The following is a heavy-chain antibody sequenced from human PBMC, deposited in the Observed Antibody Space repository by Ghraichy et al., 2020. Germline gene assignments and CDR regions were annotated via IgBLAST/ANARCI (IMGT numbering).Heavy chain of an antibody. Sequence: GGSLRLSCAASGFSVSSNYMNWVRQAPGKGLEWVSVIYIDGSTYYADSVKGRFTISRENSQNTLYLQMNSLRTEDTAVYYCARGWDAFDIWGQGTMVIVSS. CDR2: IYIDGST. J-gene: IGHJ3*02. CDR1: GFSVSSNY. CDR3: ARGWDAFDI. V-gene: IGHV3-66*02.